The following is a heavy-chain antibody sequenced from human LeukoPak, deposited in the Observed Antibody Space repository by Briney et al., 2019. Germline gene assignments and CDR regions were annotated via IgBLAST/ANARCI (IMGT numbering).Heavy chain of an antibody. V-gene: IGHV1-18*04. Sequence: ASVKVSCKASGYTFTSYGISWVRQAPGQGLEWMGWINAYNGNTNYAQKLQGRVTMTTDTSTSTAYMELRSLRSDDTAVYYCARGMPVLRYFDWLLEYNWFDPWGQGTLVTVSS. CDR2: INAYNGNT. J-gene: IGHJ5*02. CDR1: GYTFTSYG. CDR3: ARGMPVLRYFDWLLEYNWFDP. D-gene: IGHD3-9*01.